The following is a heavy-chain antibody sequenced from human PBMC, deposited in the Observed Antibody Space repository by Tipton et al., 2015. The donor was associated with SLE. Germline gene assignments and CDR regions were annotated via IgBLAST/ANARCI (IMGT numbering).Heavy chain of an antibody. V-gene: IGHV3-23*01. D-gene: IGHD2-8*02. CDR1: RFTFSTYG. Sequence: GSLRLSCAASRFTFSTYGMRWVRQSPEKGLEWVSSISGSDGSTYYADSVKGRFTISRDNSKNTLYLQMNSLRAEDTAVYYCARSRNSGVWPRDFDLWGRGTLVSVSS. CDR3: ARSRNSGVWPRDFDL. J-gene: IGHJ2*01. CDR2: ISGSDGST.